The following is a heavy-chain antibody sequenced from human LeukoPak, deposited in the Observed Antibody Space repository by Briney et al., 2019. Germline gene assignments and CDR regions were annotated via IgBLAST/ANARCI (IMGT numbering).Heavy chain of an antibody. D-gene: IGHD3-22*01. CDR1: GYTFTSYA. CDR2: INTNTGNP. Sequence: ASVKVSCKASGYTFTSYAMNWVRQAPGQGLEWMGWINTNTGNPTYAQGFTGRFVFSLDTSVSTAYLQISSLKAEDTAVYYCARDRPPRVEEGSSGSALDYWGQGTLVTVSS. J-gene: IGHJ4*02. CDR3: ARDRPPRVEEGSSGSALDY. V-gene: IGHV7-4-1*02.